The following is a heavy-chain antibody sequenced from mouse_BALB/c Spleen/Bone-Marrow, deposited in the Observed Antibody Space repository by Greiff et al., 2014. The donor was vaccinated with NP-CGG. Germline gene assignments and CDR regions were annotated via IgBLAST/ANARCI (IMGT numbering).Heavy chain of an antibody. CDR3: ARVYLWYFDV. V-gene: IGHV2-9*02. Sequence: VQLQQSVPGLVAPSQSLSITCTVSGFSLTSYGVHWVRQPPGKGLEWLGVIWAGGSTNYNSALMSRLSISKDNSKSQVFLKMNSLQTDDTAMYYCARVYLWYFDVWGAGTTVTVSS. D-gene: IGHD2-3*01. CDR1: GFSLTSYG. J-gene: IGHJ1*01. CDR2: IWAGGST.